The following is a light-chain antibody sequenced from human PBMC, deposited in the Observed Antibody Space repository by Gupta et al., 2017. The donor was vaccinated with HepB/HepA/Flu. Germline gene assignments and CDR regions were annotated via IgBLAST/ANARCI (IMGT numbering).Light chain of an antibody. J-gene: IGKJ1*01. CDR3: QQYDSTPWT. Sequence: DIVMTQSPDSLAVSLGERATINCKSSQSVLYSSNNKNYLAWYQQKPGQPPKLLIYWASTRESGVPDRFSGSGSGTDFTLTISSLQAEYVAVYYCQQYDSTPWTFGQGTKVEIK. CDR1: QSVLYSSNNKNY. CDR2: WAS. V-gene: IGKV4-1*01.